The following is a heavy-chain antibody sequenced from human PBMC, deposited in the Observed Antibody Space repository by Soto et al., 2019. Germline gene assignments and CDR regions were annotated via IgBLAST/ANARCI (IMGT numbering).Heavy chain of an antibody. Sequence: VQLQESGPGLVKPSETLSLSCNVSGGSISGHYWSWVRQTPGKGLEWIGYIYYSGSTNYNPSLKSRVTISVDTSKKHFSLRLTSVTAADTAVYYCARGPYYDLIWNYYYMDVWGKGTTVTVSS. J-gene: IGHJ6*03. CDR1: GGSISGHY. D-gene: IGHD3-16*01. V-gene: IGHV4-59*08. CDR2: IYYSGST. CDR3: ARGPYYDLIWNYYYMDV.